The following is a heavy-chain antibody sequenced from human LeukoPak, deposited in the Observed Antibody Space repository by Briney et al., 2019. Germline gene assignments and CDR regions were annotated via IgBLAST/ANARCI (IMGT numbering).Heavy chain of an antibody. J-gene: IGHJ4*02. Sequence: SETLSLTCAVYGGSFSGYYWSWIRQPPGKGLEWIGEINHSGSTNYNPSLKSRVTISVDTSKNQFSLKLSSVTAADTAVYYCASNLRTTEEQLVTKQVDYWGQGTLVTVSS. D-gene: IGHD6-6*01. CDR2: INHSGST. CDR1: GGSFSGYY. V-gene: IGHV4-34*01. CDR3: ASNLRTTEEQLVTKQVDY.